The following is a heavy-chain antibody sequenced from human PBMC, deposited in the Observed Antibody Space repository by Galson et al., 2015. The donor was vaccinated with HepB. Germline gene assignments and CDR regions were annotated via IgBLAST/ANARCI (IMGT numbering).Heavy chain of an antibody. CDR1: GFTFSSYW. CDR3: ARGYCSSTSCYWFPDY. V-gene: IGHV3-7*04. J-gene: IGHJ4*02. Sequence: SLRLSCAASGFTFSSYWMTWVRQAPGKGLEWVANIKQDGSEEYYVDSVKGRFTISRDNAKNSLYLQMNSLRAEDTAVYYCARGYCSSTSCYWFPDYWGQGSLVTVSS. D-gene: IGHD2-2*01. CDR2: IKQDGSEE.